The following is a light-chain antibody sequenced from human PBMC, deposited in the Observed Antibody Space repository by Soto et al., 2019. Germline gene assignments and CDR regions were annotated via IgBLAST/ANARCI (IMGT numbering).Light chain of an antibody. CDR1: QSLVYSDGNTY. Sequence: DVVMTQSPLSLPVTLGQPASISCRSSQSLVYSDGNTYVNWFQQRPGQSPRRLIYKVSNRDSGVQDRFSGSGLATDVALIISMVEADEVGVYYCIQGTPPFAFGPGTKVDIK. J-gene: IGKJ3*01. CDR3: IQGTPPFA. CDR2: KVS. V-gene: IGKV2-30*01.